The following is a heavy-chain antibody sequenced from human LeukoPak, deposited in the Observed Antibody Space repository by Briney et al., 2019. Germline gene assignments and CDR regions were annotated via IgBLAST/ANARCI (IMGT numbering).Heavy chain of an antibody. D-gene: IGHD6-19*01. CDR2: ISYDGSNK. Sequence: GGSLRLSCAASGFTFSSYAMHWVRQAPGKGLEWVAVISYDGSNKYYADSVKGRFTISRDNSKNTLYLQMNSLRAEDTAVYYCAKDLAAVTVAGTHWFDPWGQGTLVTVSS. V-gene: IGHV3-30-3*01. J-gene: IGHJ5*02. CDR3: AKDLAAVTVAGTHWFDP. CDR1: GFTFSSYA.